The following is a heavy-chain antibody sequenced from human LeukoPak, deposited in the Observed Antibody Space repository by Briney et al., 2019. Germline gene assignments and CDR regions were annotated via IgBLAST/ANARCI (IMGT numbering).Heavy chain of an antibody. Sequence: PLETQSLTCTVSGGSISSYSWSWIRQPPGKGLEWIGYIYYSGSTNYNPSLKSRVTISLDTSKNQFSLKLSSVTAADTAVYYCARGQAHRYSGSLSDAFDIWGQGTMVTVSS. CDR3: ARGQAHRYSGSLSDAFDI. CDR1: GGSISSYS. V-gene: IGHV4-59*01. CDR2: IYYSGST. J-gene: IGHJ3*02. D-gene: IGHD1-26*01.